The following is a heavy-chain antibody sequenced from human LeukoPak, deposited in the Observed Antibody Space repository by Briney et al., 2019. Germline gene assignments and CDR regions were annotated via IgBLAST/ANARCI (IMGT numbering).Heavy chain of an antibody. J-gene: IGHJ4*02. CDR3: ATGTYSYYFDY. CDR1: GYTFTNYY. Sequence: WASVKVSCKASGYTFTNYYIHWVRQAPGQGLEWMGLINPSGGTTNCAQKFQGRVTMTEDTSTDTTYMELSSLRSEDTAVYYCATGTYSYYFDYWGQGTLVTVSS. D-gene: IGHD5-18*01. CDR2: INPSGGTT. V-gene: IGHV1-46*01.